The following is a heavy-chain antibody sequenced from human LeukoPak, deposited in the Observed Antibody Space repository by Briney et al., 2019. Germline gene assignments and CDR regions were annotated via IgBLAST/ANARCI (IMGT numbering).Heavy chain of an antibody. CDR1: GFTFSSYD. Sequence: GGSLRLSCAASGFTFSSYDMSWVRQAPGKGLEWVSAISGSGGSTYYADSVKGRFTISRDNSKNTLYLQMNSLRAEDTAVYYCARGRTYYYDSSGYFDYWGQGTLVTVSS. CDR3: ARGRTYYYDSSGYFDY. D-gene: IGHD3-22*01. J-gene: IGHJ4*02. V-gene: IGHV3-23*01. CDR2: ISGSGGST.